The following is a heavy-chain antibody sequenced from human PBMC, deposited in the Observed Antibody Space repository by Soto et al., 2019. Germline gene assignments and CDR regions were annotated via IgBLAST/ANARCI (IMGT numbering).Heavy chain of an antibody. CDR2: ISYDGSNK. V-gene: IGHV3-30*03. CDR3: TRSTRETYYYDSSGYYYGHYYGMDV. Sequence: GGSLRLSCAASEFTFSSYGMHWVRQAPGKGLEWVAVISYDGSNKYYADSVKGRFTISRDNSKNTLYLQMNSLRAEDTAVYYCTRSTRETYYYDSSGYYYGHYYGMDVWGQGTTVTVSS. J-gene: IGHJ6*02. D-gene: IGHD3-22*01. CDR1: EFTFSSYG.